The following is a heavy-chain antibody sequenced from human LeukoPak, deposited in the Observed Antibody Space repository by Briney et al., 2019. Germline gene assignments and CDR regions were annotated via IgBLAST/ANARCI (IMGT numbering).Heavy chain of an antibody. V-gene: IGHV1-69*13. Sequence: SVKVSCKASGGTFSSYAISWVRQAPGQGLEWMGGIIPIFGTANYAQKFQGRVTITADESTSTAYMELSSLRSEDTAVYYCARVTGYCSSTSCSEFDYWGQGTLVTVSS. CDR3: ARVTGYCSSTSCSEFDY. D-gene: IGHD2-2*01. J-gene: IGHJ4*02. CDR1: GGTFSSYA. CDR2: IIPIFGTA.